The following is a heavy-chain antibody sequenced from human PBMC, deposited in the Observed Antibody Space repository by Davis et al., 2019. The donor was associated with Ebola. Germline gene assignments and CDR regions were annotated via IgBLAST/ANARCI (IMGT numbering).Heavy chain of an antibody. CDR1: GYTFTSYA. CDR3: ARGHCSGGSCYSSDY. D-gene: IGHD2-15*01. Sequence: ASVKVSCKASGYTFTSYAMHWVRQAPGQRLEWMGWINAGNGNTKYSQKFQGRVTITRDTSASTAYMELSSLRSEDTAVYYCARGHCSGGSCYSSDYWGQGTLVTVSS. V-gene: IGHV1-3*01. J-gene: IGHJ4*02. CDR2: INAGNGNT.